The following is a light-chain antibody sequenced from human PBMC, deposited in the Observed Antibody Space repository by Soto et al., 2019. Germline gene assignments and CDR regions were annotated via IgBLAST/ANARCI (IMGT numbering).Light chain of an antibody. CDR2: KAS. Sequence: DVVMTQSPLSLPVTLGQPASISCRSSQSLVYRDGNAYLNWFQQRPGRSPRRLIYKASNRDSGVPDRFSGSGSGTDFTLQINRVEAEDVGVYYCMQGTHWPPTFGRGTRVEIK. V-gene: IGKV2-30*01. CDR1: QSLVYRDGNAY. CDR3: MQGTHWPPT. J-gene: IGKJ1*01.